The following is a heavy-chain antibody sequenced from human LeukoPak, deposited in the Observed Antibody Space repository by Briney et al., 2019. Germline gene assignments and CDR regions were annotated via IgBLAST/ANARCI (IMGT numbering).Heavy chain of an antibody. J-gene: IGHJ4*02. D-gene: IGHD6-13*01. Sequence: PSETLSLTCAVYGGSFSGYYWSWIRQPPGKGLEWIGEINHSGSTNYNPSLKSRVTILVDTSKNQFSLNLNSVTAADTAVYYCARGRRSRLVAAAGYFDYWGQGTLVTVSS. CDR3: ARGRRSRLVAAAGYFDY. CDR1: GGSFSGYY. CDR2: INHSGST. V-gene: IGHV4-34*01.